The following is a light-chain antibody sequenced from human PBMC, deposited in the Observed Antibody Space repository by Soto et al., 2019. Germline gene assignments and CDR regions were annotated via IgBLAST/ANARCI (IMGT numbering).Light chain of an antibody. Sequence: DIQMTQSPSSLSASVGDRVTITCRASQSISSYLNWYQQKPGKAPKLLSYAASSLQSGVPSRFSGSGSGTDFNLTISSLQPEDFATYYCQQSYSTLRTFCQGTKVEIK. J-gene: IGKJ1*01. CDR2: AAS. CDR3: QQSYSTLRT. V-gene: IGKV1-39*01. CDR1: QSISSY.